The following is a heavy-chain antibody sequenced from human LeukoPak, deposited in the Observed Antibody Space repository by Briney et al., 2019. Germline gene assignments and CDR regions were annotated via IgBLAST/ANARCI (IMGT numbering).Heavy chain of an antibody. V-gene: IGHV4-39*07. CDR2: INHSGST. CDR1: GGSISSSNYY. J-gene: IGHJ4*02. D-gene: IGHD6-13*01. CDR3: ARRIAAKRFDY. Sequence: PSETLSLTCTVSGGSISSSNYYWGWIRQPPGKGLEWIGEINHSGSTNYNPSLKSRVTISVDTSKNQFSLKLSSVTAADTAVYYCARRIAAKRFDYWGQGTLVTVSS.